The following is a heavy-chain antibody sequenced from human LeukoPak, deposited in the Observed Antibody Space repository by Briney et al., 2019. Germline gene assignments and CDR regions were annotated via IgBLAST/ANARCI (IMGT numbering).Heavy chain of an antibody. D-gene: IGHD3-22*01. CDR3: ARDKDYYDSSGYENFDY. V-gene: IGHV1-69*13. Sequence: ASVKVSCKASGYTFNNYGISWVRQAPGQGLEWMGGIIPIFGTANYAQKFQGRVTITADESTSTAYMELSSLRSEDTAVYYCARDKDYYDSSGYENFDYWGQGTLVTVSS. J-gene: IGHJ4*02. CDR2: IIPIFGTA. CDR1: GYTFNNYG.